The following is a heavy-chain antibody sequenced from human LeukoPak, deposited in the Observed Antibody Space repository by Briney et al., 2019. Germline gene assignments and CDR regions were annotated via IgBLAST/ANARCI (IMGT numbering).Heavy chain of an antibody. CDR3: ARGLAGGLLFDY. V-gene: IGHV3-21*01. CDR2: ISSSSSSYI. Sequence: GGSLRLSCAASGFTFSSYNMNWVRQAPGKGLEWVSSISSSSSSYIYYADAVKGRFTISRDNAKNSLYLQMNSLRAEDTAVYYCARGLAGGLLFDYWGQGTLVTVSS. D-gene: IGHD1-26*01. J-gene: IGHJ4*02. CDR1: GFTFSSYN.